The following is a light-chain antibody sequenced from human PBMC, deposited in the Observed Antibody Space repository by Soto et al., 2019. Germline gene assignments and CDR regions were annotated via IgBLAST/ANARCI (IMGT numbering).Light chain of an antibody. J-gene: IGKJ5*01. CDR3: QQANSFPIT. Sequence: EIVMTQSPATLSVSPGERATLSCRASQSVNSNLVWYQQKPGQAPRLLIYGASTRATGIPGRFSGSGYGTEFTLNISSLQSEDFATYYCQQANSFPITFGQGTRLEMK. CDR2: GAS. V-gene: IGKV3-15*01. CDR1: QSVNSN.